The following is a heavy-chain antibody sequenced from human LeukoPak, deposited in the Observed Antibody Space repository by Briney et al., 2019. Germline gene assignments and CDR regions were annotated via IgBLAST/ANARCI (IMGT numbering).Heavy chain of an antibody. CDR3: ARDDFWSDY. CDR1: GYTFTSYG. J-gene: IGHJ4*02. CDR2: ISAYSGDT. V-gene: IGHV1-18*01. D-gene: IGHD3-3*01. Sequence: ASVKVSCKASGYTFTSYGISWVRQAPGQGLEWMGWISAYSGDTNYAQKFQGRVTMTRDTSISTAYMELSRLRSDDTAVYYCARDDFWSDYWGQGTLVTVSS.